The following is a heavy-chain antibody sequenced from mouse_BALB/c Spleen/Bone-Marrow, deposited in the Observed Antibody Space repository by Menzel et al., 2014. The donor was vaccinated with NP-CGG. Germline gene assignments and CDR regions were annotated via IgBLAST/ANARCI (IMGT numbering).Heavy chain of an antibody. CDR3: TRMGYYGWLAY. CDR2: VNPDSKTK. CDR1: GFDFXTYW. J-gene: IGHJ3*01. Sequence: EVHLVESGGGLVQPGGFLKLSCAASGFDFXTYWMSWVRQAPGKGLEWIGEVNPDSKTKNYAPSLKDKFIISRDNAKNTLYLQMSKVGSEDTALYYCTRMGYYGWLAYWGQGTLVTVSA. V-gene: IGHV4-1*02. D-gene: IGHD1-1*01.